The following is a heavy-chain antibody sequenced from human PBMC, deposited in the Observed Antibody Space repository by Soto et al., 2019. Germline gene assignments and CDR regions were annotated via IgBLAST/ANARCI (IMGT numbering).Heavy chain of an antibody. V-gene: IGHV3-13*05. CDR2: IGAARDP. CDR1: GFIFSDYD. D-gene: IGHD3-16*01. J-gene: IGHJ6*02. Sequence: EVQLVESGGGSVQPGGSLRLSCTASGFIFSDYDMHWVRQASGKGLEWVSTIGAARDPYYTGSVKGRFTISRENAKNSLYLQMNSLRDEDTAVYYCARPGEGALFYYAMDVWGQGTTVTVSS. CDR3: ARPGEGALFYYAMDV.